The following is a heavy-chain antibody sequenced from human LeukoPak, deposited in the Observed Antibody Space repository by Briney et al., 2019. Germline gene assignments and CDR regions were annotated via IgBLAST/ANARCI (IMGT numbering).Heavy chain of an antibody. Sequence: PSETLSLTCTVSGGSISSYYWSWIRQPAGKGLEWIGRIYTSGSTNYNPSLKSRVTISVDTSKNQFSLKMTSVTAADTAVYYCARDKPRYCSSTSCYLDYYYYYMDVWGKGTTVTIPS. CDR2: IYTSGST. D-gene: IGHD2-2*01. CDR3: ARDKPRYCSSTSCYLDYYYYYMDV. J-gene: IGHJ6*03. CDR1: GGSISSYY. V-gene: IGHV4-4*07.